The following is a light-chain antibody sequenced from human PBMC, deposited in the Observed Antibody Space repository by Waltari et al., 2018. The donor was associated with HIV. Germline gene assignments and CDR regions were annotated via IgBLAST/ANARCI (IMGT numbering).Light chain of an antibody. J-gene: IGLJ2*01. CDR3: ATWDASLSGPV. Sequence: QSELTQPPSASGTPGQRVTISCSGSSSTIGSYTVNWYQQLPGTAPKLLIYANHQRPAGVPSRFAASQSDTSASLAIGGLQSEDEADYYCATWDASLSGPVFGGGTKLTVL. CDR2: ANH. CDR1: SSTIGSYT. V-gene: IGLV1-44*01.